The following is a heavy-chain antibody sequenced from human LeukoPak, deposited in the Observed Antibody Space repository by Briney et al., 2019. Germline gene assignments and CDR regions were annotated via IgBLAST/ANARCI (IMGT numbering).Heavy chain of an antibody. CDR1: GFTFSSYA. Sequence: PGGSLRLSCAASGFTFSSYAMSWVRQAPGKGLEWVSAISGSGGSTYYADSVKGRFTISRDNSKNTLYPQMNSLRAEDTAVYYCAKDRQWLVRRVYFDYWGQGTLVTVSS. J-gene: IGHJ4*02. CDR3: AKDRQWLVRRVYFDY. D-gene: IGHD6-19*01. V-gene: IGHV3-23*01. CDR2: ISGSGGST.